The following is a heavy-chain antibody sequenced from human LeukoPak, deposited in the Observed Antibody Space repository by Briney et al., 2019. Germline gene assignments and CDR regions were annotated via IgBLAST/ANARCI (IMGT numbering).Heavy chain of an antibody. CDR2: IIPIFGTA. CDR3: ASSTVTTRNWFDP. V-gene: IGHV1-69*06. D-gene: IGHD4-17*01. Sequence: ALVKVSCKASGGTFSSYAISWVRQAPGQGLEWMGGIIPIFGTANYAQKFQGRVTITADKSTSTAYMELSSLRSEDTAVYYCASSTVTTRNWFDPWGQGTLVTVSS. J-gene: IGHJ5*02. CDR1: GGTFSSYA.